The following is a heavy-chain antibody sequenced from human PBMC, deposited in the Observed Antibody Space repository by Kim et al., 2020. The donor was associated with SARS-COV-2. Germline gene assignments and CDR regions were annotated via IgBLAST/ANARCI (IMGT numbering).Heavy chain of an antibody. V-gene: IGHV3-30*18. CDR1: GFTFSSYG. Sequence: GGSLRLSCAASGFTFSSYGMHWVRQAPGKGLEWVAVISYDGSNKYYADSVKGRFTISRDNSKNTLYLQMNSLRAEDTAVYYCAKDRDCSSTSCFFNYYG. CDR2: ISYDGSNK. D-gene: IGHD2-2*01. J-gene: IGHJ6*01. CDR3: AKDRDCSSTSCFFNYYG.